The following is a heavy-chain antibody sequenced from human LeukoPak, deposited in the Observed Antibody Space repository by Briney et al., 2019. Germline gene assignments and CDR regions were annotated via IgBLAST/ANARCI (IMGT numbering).Heavy chain of an antibody. D-gene: IGHD2/OR15-2a*01. Sequence: ASVKVSCKASGYTFTSYDINWVRQATGQGLEWMGWMNPNSGNTGYAQKFQGRVTMTRNTSISTAYMELSSLRSEDTAVYYCARSPSKQGRTYYYYYMDVWGKGTTVTVSS. CDR3: ARSPSKQGRTYYYYYMDV. V-gene: IGHV1-8*01. CDR2: MNPNSGNT. CDR1: GYTFTSYD. J-gene: IGHJ6*03.